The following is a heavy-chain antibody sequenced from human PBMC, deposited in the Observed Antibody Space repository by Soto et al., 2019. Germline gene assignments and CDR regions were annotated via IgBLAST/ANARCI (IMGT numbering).Heavy chain of an antibody. CDR3: TTTTVTTQRSIDY. Sequence: GGSLRLSCAASGFTFSGSAMHWVRQASGKGLEWVGRIRSKANSYATAYAASVKGRFTISRDDSKNTAYLQMNSLKTEDTAVYYCTTTTVTTQRSIDYWGQGTLVTVSS. J-gene: IGHJ4*02. CDR1: GFTFSGSA. D-gene: IGHD4-17*01. V-gene: IGHV3-73*01. CDR2: IRSKANSYAT.